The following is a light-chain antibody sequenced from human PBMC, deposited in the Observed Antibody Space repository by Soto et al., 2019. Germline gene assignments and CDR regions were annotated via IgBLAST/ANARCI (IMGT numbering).Light chain of an antibody. Sequence: DIQMTQSPSSLSASVGDTVTITCRASQSISVHLNWYQQKPGKVPKLLIYAASNLQSGVPSSFSGSGSETDFALTISSLQPEDFATYCCQQSYITPYTFGQGTKLQI. V-gene: IGKV1-39*01. CDR2: AAS. CDR1: QSISVH. J-gene: IGKJ2*01. CDR3: QQSYITPYT.